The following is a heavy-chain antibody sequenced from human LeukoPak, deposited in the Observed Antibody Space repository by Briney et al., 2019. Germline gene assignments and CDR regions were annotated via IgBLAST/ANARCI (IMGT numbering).Heavy chain of an antibody. Sequence: GGSLRLSCAVSGITLSNYGMSWVRQAPGKGLEWVAGISDSGGRTNYADSVKGRFTISRDNPKNTLYLQMNSLRAEDTAVYFCAKRGVVNRVFLVGFHKEAYYFDSWGQGALVTVSS. CDR2: ISDSGGRT. D-gene: IGHD3-10*01. J-gene: IGHJ4*02. V-gene: IGHV3-23*01. CDR1: GITLSNYG. CDR3: AKRGVVNRVFLVGFHKEAYYFDS.